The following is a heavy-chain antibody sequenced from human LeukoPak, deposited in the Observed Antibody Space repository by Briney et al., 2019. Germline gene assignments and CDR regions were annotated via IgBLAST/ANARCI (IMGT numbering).Heavy chain of an antibody. V-gene: IGHV3-9*03. CDR2: ISWNSGSI. Sequence: GGSLRLSCAASGFTFDDYAMHWVRQAPGKGLEWVSGISWNSGSIGYADSVKGRFTISRDNAKNSLYLQMNSLRAEDMALYYCAKDIGRLGELSPHSDYWGQGTLVTVSS. CDR1: GFTFDDYA. CDR3: AKDIGRLGELSPHSDY. J-gene: IGHJ4*02. D-gene: IGHD3-16*02.